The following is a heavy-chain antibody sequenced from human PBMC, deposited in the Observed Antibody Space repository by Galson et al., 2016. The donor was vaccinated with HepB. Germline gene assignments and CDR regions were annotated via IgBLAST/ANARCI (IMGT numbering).Heavy chain of an antibody. CDR3: ARDRSSGSGNFGY. Sequence: QVQLQESGPGLAKPSQTLSLTCTVSGGSISSGGYYWSWIRQHPGKGLEWIGYIYHSGSTYYNPSLKSRVSISVDTSKNQFSLRLSSVTAADTAVYYCARDRSSGSGNFGYWGQGTLVTVSS. CDR2: IYHSGST. J-gene: IGHJ4*02. CDR1: GGSISSGGYY. D-gene: IGHD3-10*01. V-gene: IGHV4-31*03.